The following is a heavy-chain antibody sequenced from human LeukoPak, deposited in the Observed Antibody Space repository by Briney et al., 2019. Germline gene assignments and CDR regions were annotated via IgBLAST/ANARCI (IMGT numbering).Heavy chain of an antibody. D-gene: IGHD3-22*01. CDR3: ARARNYDSSGYYRRDYYYGMDV. V-gene: IGHV4-39*07. J-gene: IGHJ6*02. CDR2: IYYSGST. CDR1: GGSISSSSYY. Sequence: SETLSLTCTVSGGSISSSSYYWGWIRQPPGKGLEWIGSIYYSGSTYYNPSLKSRVTISVDTSKNQFSLKLSSVTAADTAVYYCARARNYDSSGYYRRDYYYGMDVWGQGTTVTVSS.